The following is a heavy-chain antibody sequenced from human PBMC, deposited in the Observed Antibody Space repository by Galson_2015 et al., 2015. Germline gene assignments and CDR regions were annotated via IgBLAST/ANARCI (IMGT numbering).Heavy chain of an antibody. CDR2: IYDTGST. J-gene: IGHJ6*03. Sequence: ETLSLTCTVSGGSISRYYWSWIRQPPGKGLEWIGYIYDTGSTNYNPSLKSRVTISVDTSKNQFSLKLSSVTAADTGVYYCARQDQYYDFWSGYSRYYYYMDVWGKGTTVTVSS. D-gene: IGHD3-3*01. CDR1: GGSISRYY. CDR3: ARQDQYYDFWSGYSRYYYYMDV. V-gene: IGHV4-59*08.